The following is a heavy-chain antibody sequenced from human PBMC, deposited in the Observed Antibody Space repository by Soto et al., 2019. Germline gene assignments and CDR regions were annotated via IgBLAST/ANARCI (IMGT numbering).Heavy chain of an antibody. CDR3: AGGGVRGVITRTRDYYGMDV. Sequence: GGLLRISFKGFGNTFTTTWFAGGRRMPGKGREVMGIIFPGDSDTRYSPSFQGQVTISADKSISTAYLQWSSLKASDTAMYYFAGGGVRGVITRTRDYYGMDVRGQGTTVTVSS. V-gene: IGHV5-51*01. CDR2: IFPGDSDT. J-gene: IGHJ6*02. CDR1: GNTFTTTW. D-gene: IGHD3-10*01.